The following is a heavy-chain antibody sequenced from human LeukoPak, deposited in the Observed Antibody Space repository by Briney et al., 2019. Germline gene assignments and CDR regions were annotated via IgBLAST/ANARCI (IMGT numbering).Heavy chain of an antibody. J-gene: IGHJ3*01. V-gene: IGHV5-51*01. CDR3: ATAVARTHAFDF. CDR2: IYPGDSDT. Sequence: GESLKISCKGSGYTFTNSWIVWVRQMPGKGLEWMGIIYPGDSDTRYSPSFQGQVTISADKSISTAYVQWSSLKASDSAIYYCATAVARTHAFDFWGQGTMVTVSS. CDR1: GYTFTNSW. D-gene: IGHD4-23*01.